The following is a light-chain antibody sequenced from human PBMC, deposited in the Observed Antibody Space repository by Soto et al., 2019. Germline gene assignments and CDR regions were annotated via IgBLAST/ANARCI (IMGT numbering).Light chain of an antibody. CDR2: HAS. J-gene: IGKJ4*01. CDR3: HQYGNSPLT. CDR1: QSISTS. V-gene: IGKV1-5*01. Sequence: GDRVTITCRASQSISTSLTWYQQKPGKAPKLLIYHASSLESGVPDRFSGSGSGTDFTLTISRLEPDDFGLYYCHQYGNSPLTFGGGTKVDIK.